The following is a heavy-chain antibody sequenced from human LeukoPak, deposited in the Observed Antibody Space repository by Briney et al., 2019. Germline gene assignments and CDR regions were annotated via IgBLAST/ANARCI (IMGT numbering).Heavy chain of an antibody. CDR3: ARDSGSYHVQGYFDY. D-gene: IGHD1-26*01. J-gene: IGHJ4*02. V-gene: IGHV3-30*04. CDR2: ISYDGSNK. Sequence: PGGSLRLSCAASGFTFSSYAMHWVRQAPGKGLEWVAVISYDGSNKYYADSVKGRFTISRGNSKNTLYLQMNSLRAEDTAVYYCARDSGSYHVQGYFDYWGQGTLVTVSS. CDR1: GFTFSSYA.